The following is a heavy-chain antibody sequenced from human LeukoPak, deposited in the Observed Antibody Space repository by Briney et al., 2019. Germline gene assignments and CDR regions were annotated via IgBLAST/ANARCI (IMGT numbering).Heavy chain of an antibody. D-gene: IGHD1-26*01. V-gene: IGHV1-2*02. CDR3: AREKIIVGAVETSDAFDI. CDR2: INPNSGGT. Sequence: GASVKVSCEASGYTFTSYDINWVRQAAGQGLEWMGWINPNSGGTNYAQKFQGRVIMTRDTSISTAYMELSRLRSDDTAVYYCAREKIIVGAVETSDAFDIWGQGTMVTVSS. CDR1: GYTFTSYD. J-gene: IGHJ3*02.